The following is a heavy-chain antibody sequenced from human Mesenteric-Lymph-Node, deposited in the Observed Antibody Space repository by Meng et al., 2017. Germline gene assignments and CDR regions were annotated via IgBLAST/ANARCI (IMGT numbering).Heavy chain of an antibody. D-gene: IGHD6-13*01. Sequence: EVQVFESGGGLVQPGGSLRLSCAASAFTFSTFDMSWVRQAPGKGLEWVSTITGGGRNTYYADSVKGRFTISRDNSKNTLYLQMNSLGAEDTAVYYCAKTAKYSSNWYDYWGQGNLVTVSS. CDR2: ITGGGRNT. CDR3: AKTAKYSSNWYDY. V-gene: IGHV3-23*01. J-gene: IGHJ4*02. CDR1: AFTFSTFD.